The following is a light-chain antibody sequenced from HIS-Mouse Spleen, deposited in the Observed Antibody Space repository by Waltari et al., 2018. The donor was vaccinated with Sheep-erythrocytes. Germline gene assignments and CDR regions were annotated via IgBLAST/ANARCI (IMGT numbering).Light chain of an antibody. J-gene: IGLJ3*02. CDR3: YSTDSSGNHSWV. Sequence: SYELTQPPSVSVSPGQTARITCSGDALPKKYAYWYQQKSGQAPVLVIYEDSKRPSGTPGRFSGSSSGTMATLTISGAQVEDEADYYCYSTDSSGNHSWVFGGGTKLTVL. CDR1: ALPKKY. CDR2: EDS. V-gene: IGLV3-10*01.